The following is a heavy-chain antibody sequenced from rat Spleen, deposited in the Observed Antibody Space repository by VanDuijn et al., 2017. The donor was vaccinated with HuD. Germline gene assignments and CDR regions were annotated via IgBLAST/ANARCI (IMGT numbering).Heavy chain of an antibody. Sequence: EVQLVESGGGLVQPGNSLKLSCAASGFTFSDHAMAWVRQFPKKGLEWVAIISYDGSSTYYRDSVKGRFTISRDNAKNTLYLQMDSLRSEDTATYYCARHGIPFAYWGQGTLVTVSS. CDR2: ISYDGSST. J-gene: IGHJ3*01. V-gene: IGHV5-7*01. CDR3: ARHGIPFAY. D-gene: IGHD4-2*01. CDR1: GFTFSDHA.